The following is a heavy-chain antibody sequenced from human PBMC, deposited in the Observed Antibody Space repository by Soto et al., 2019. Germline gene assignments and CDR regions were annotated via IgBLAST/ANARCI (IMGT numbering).Heavy chain of an antibody. Sequence: EVQLVESGGGLVQPGGSLRLSCAASGFTFSSYWMTWVRQAPGKGLEWVANIKQDGSEKYYVDSVKGRFTISRDNAKNSRYLQMNSLRAEDTAVYYCATHPHSSGWYCWGQGTLVTVSS. J-gene: IGHJ4*02. CDR3: ATHPHSSGWYC. CDR2: IKQDGSEK. D-gene: IGHD6-13*01. CDR1: GFTFSSYW. V-gene: IGHV3-7*02.